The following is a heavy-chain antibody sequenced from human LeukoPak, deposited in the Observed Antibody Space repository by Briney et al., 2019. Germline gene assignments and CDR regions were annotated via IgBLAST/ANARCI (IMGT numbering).Heavy chain of an antibody. J-gene: IGHJ3*02. D-gene: IGHD3-22*01. Sequence: PSETLSLTCTVSGGSISSSSYYWGWIRQPPGKGLEWIGSIYYSGSTYYNPSLKSRVTISVDTSKNQFSLKLSSVTAADTAVYYCARDPHCDSSGYSHDAFDIWGQGTMVTVSS. CDR1: GGSISSSSYY. CDR2: IYYSGST. CDR3: ARDPHCDSSGYSHDAFDI. V-gene: IGHV4-39*07.